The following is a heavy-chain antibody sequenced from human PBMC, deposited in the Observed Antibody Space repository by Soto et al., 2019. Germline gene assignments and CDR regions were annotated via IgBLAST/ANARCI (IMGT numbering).Heavy chain of an antibody. J-gene: IGHJ4*02. CDR1: GFTFSDYY. CDR2: ISSSSSYT. V-gene: IGHV3-11*05. Sequence: GGSLRLSCAASGFTFSDYYMSWLRQAPGKGLEWVSYISSSSSYTNYADSVKGRFTISRDNAKNSLYLQMNSLRAEDTAVYYCARDLAAAGHTYDYWGQGTLVTVSS. CDR3: ARDLAAAGHTYDY. D-gene: IGHD6-13*01.